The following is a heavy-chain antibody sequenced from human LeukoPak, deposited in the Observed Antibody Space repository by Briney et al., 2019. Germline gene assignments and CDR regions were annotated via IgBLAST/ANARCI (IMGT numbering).Heavy chain of an antibody. J-gene: IGHJ4*02. CDR2: ISTSSNTI. Sequence: RGSLRLSCAASGFIFSDYSMSWVSQVPGKGLEWLSFISTSSNTIYYADSAKGRLTVSRDKAKNSLFLQMNSLRPEDTATSYCARGAAHSYGYFSDYWGQGILVAVSS. CDR1: GFIFSDYS. V-gene: IGHV3-48*01. CDR3: ARGAAHSYGYFSDY. D-gene: IGHD4-17*01.